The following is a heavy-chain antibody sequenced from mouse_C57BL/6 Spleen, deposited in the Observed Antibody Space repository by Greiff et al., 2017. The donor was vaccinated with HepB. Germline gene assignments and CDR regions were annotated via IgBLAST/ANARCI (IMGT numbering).Heavy chain of an antibody. CDR2: IRSKSNNYAT. J-gene: IGHJ1*03. CDR1: GFSFNTYA. Sequence: EVMLVESGGGLVQPKGSLKLSCAASGFSFNTYAMNWVRQAPGKGLEWVARIRSKSNNYATYYADSVKDRFTISRDDSESMLYLQMNNLKTDDTAMYYCVRRNNYGSSYWYFDVWGTGTTVTVSS. CDR3: VRRNNYGSSYWYFDV. V-gene: IGHV10-1*01. D-gene: IGHD1-1*01.